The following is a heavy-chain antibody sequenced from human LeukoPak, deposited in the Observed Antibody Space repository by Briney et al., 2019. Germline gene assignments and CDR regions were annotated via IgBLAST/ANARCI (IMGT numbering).Heavy chain of an antibody. D-gene: IGHD7-27*01. CDR1: GFTFSSYG. Sequence: PGRSLRLSCAASGFTFSSYGMHWVRQAPGKGLEWVAVIWYDGSNKYYADSVKGRFTISRDNSKNTLYLQMNSLSAEDTAVYYCARDSITGDNSLDFWGRGTLVTVSS. J-gene: IGHJ4*02. CDR3: ARDSITGDNSLDF. V-gene: IGHV3-33*01. CDR2: IWYDGSNK.